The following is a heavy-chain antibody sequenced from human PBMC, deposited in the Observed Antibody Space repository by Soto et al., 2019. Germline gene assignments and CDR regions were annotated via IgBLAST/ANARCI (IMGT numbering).Heavy chain of an antibody. Sequence: QVQLQQWGAGLLKPSEPLSLTCAVYGGSFSGHFWSWIRQPPGKGLEWIGEINHSGSTNFNPSLTSRVPISVDTSKNQFSLKVNSLTAADTAVYYCARGISLIVEVQRDAPDKYYFDSWGQGTVVTVSS. D-gene: IGHD2-21*01. CDR1: GGSFSGHF. J-gene: IGHJ4*02. CDR3: ARGISLIVEVQRDAPDKYYFDS. V-gene: IGHV4-34*01. CDR2: INHSGST.